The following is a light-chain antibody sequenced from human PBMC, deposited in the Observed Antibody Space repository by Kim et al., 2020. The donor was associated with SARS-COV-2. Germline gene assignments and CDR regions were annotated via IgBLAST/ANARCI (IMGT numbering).Light chain of an antibody. Sequence: GQRVNISCSGSISNIVSNVVNWYQQLPGTAPKLLMYSNDYRPSGVPDRFSGSKSGTSASLAISGLQSEDEADYYCAAWDDSLKGSVFGGGTQLTVL. CDR3: AAWDDSLKGSV. CDR2: SND. J-gene: IGLJ3*02. CDR1: ISNIVSNV. V-gene: IGLV1-44*01.